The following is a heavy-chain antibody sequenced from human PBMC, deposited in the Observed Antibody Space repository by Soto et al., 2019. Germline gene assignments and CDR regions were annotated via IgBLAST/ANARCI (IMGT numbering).Heavy chain of an antibody. CDR3: AREGREPIYYYGMDV. J-gene: IGHJ6*02. D-gene: IGHD1-26*01. Sequence: ASVKVSCKASGYTFTSYGISWVRQAPGQGLEWMGWISAYNGNTNYAQKLQGRVTMTTDTSTSTAYMELRSLRSDDTAVYYCAREGREPIYYYGMDVWGQGTTVTVSS. CDR2: ISAYNGNT. CDR1: GYTFTSYG. V-gene: IGHV1-18*01.